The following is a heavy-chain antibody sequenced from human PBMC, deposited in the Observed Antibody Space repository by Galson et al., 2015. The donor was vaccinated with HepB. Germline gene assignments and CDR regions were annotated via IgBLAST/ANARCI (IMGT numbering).Heavy chain of an antibody. Sequence: SETLSLTCAVSGGSISSSNWWSWVRQPPGKGLEWIGEIYHSGSTNYNPSLKSRVTISVDKSKNQFSLKLSSVTAADTAVYYCARAPAYDSSGSSDDYWGQGTLVTVSS. CDR2: IYHSGST. CDR1: GGSISSSNW. J-gene: IGHJ4*02. D-gene: IGHD3-22*01. CDR3: ARAPAYDSSGSSDDY. V-gene: IGHV4-4*02.